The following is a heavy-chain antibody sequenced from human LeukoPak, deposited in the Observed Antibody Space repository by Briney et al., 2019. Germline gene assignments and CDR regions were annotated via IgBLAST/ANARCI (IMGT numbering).Heavy chain of an antibody. Sequence: GGSLRLSCAASGFTFSSYGMHWVRQAPGKGLEWVAVISYDGSNKYYADSVKGRFTISRDNSKNTLYLQMNSLRAEDTAVYYCAKDVGLSEDTAILDYWGQGTLVTVSS. J-gene: IGHJ4*02. V-gene: IGHV3-30*18. CDR1: GFTFSSYG. D-gene: IGHD5-18*01. CDR2: ISYDGSNK. CDR3: AKDVGLSEDTAILDY.